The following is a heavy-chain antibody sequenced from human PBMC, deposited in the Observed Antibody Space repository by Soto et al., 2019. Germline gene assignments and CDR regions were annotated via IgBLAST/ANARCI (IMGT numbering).Heavy chain of an antibody. J-gene: IGHJ4*02. Sequence: GGSLRLSCAASKFTVSNYAMSWVRQAPRKGLEWVSSISGSGDSTHCSDSLKGRFTISRDNSKNTLYLQMNSLRGEDTAIYQCAKDQDRIEPQTLHYGGQGNVVTVSS. CDR2: ISGSGDST. D-gene: IGHD1-26*01. V-gene: IGHV3-23*01. CDR1: KFTVSNYA. CDR3: AKDQDRIEPQTLHY.